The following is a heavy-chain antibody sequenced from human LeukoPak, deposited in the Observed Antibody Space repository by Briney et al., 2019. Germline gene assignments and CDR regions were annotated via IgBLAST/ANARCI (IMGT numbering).Heavy chain of an antibody. CDR1: GFTFSSYA. Sequence: GGSLRLSCAASGFTFSSYAMSWVRQAPGKGLEWVSAVSGSGGSTYYADSVKGRFTISRDSSKNTVYLQMNSLRAEDTAVYYCAKGFGYSYGPTIEYWGQGTLVTVSS. V-gene: IGHV3-23*01. D-gene: IGHD5-18*01. CDR2: VSGSGGST. CDR3: AKGFGYSYGPTIEY. J-gene: IGHJ4*02.